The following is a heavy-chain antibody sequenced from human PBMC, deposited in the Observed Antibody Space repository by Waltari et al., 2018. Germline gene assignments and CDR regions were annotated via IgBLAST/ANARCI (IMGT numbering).Heavy chain of an antibody. CDR3: ASYTRGPSPGGFWYFDL. D-gene: IGHD3-16*01. CDR2: INAGNGNT. V-gene: IGHV1-3*01. CDR1: GYTFTSYA. Sequence: QVQLVQSGAEVKKPGASVKVSCKASGYTFTSYAMHWVRQAPGQRLEWMGWINAGNGNTKYSQKFQGRVTITRDTSASTAYMELSSLRSEDTAVYYCASYTRGPSPGGFWYFDLWAVAPWSLSPQ. J-gene: IGHJ2*01.